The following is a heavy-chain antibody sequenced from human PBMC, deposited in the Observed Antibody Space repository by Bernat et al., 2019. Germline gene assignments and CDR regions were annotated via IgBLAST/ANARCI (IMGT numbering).Heavy chain of an antibody. J-gene: IGHJ6*01. Sequence: EVQLVESGGGLVQPGGSLRLSCAASGFTFSSYWMHWVRQAPGKGLVWVSRINSDGSSTSYADSVKGRFTISRDNAKNTLYLQMNSLRAEDTAVYYCARGDYGDYYYYGMDVWGQGTRVTV. CDR3: ARGDYGDYYYYGMDV. CDR2: INSDGSST. V-gene: IGHV3-74*01. CDR1: GFTFSSYW. D-gene: IGHD4-17*01.